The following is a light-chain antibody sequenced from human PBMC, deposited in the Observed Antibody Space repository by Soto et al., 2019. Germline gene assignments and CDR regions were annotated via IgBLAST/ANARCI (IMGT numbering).Light chain of an antibody. CDR3: QQRSNWPPIT. V-gene: IGKV3-11*01. CDR1: QSVSTY. Sequence: EIVLTQSPATLSLSLGERAILSCRSSQSVSTYLAWYQQKPGQAPRLLIFDASNRATGIPARFSGSGSGTDFTLTISSLEPEDFAVYYCQQRSNWPPITFGQGTRLEI. CDR2: DAS. J-gene: IGKJ5*01.